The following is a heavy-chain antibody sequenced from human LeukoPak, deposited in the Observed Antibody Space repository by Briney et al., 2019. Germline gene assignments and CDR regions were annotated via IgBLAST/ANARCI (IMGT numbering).Heavy chain of an antibody. Sequence: GGSLRLSCAASGFTFSTFWMHWVRQTPGKGLVWVSRISNDGSTTHYADSVRGRFTISRDSAKNTLFLHMNSLRAEDTAVYYCNVRWGPNSDYWGQGTLVTVSS. CDR1: GFTFSTFW. CDR2: ISNDGSTT. J-gene: IGHJ4*02. D-gene: IGHD7-27*01. V-gene: IGHV3-74*01. CDR3: NVRWGPNSDY.